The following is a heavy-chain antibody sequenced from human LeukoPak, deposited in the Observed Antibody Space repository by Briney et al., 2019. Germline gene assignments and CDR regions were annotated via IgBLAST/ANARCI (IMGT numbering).Heavy chain of an antibody. V-gene: IGHV3-30*04. Sequence: GGTLRLSCAASGFTFSGYSMHWAREAPGKGREWVAIMRNDGSVRYYVDSAKGRFTISRDNSGNTLYLQMDSLRAEDTAVYFCARGSGSGSFLIDNWGQGTLVTVSS. D-gene: IGHD3-10*01. CDR2: MRNDGSVR. CDR1: GFTFSGYS. J-gene: IGHJ4*02. CDR3: ARGSGSGSFLIDN.